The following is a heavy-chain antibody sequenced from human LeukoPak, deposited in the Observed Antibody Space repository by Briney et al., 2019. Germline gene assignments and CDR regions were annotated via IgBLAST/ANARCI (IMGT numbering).Heavy chain of an antibody. CDR3: ARDGATVATPFFDY. Sequence: SETLSLTCTVSGYSISSGYYWGWIRQPPGKGLEWIGSAYHSGSTYYKPSLKSRVTVSVDTSKNQFSLKLSSVTAADTGVYYCARDGATVATPFFDYWGQGTLVTVSS. J-gene: IGHJ4*02. CDR2: AYHSGST. V-gene: IGHV4-38-2*02. D-gene: IGHD4-17*01. CDR1: GYSISSGYY.